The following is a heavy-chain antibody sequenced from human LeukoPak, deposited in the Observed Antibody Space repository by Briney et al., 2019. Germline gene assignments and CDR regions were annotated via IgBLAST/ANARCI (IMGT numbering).Heavy chain of an antibody. Sequence: PGGSLRLSCAASGFTFSSYAMSWVRQAPGKGLEWVSAISGSGGSTYYADSVKGRFTISRDNSKNTLYLQMNSLGAEDTAVYYCAKARGVTMVRGGLFFDYWGQGTLVTVSS. D-gene: IGHD3-10*01. CDR2: ISGSGGST. V-gene: IGHV3-23*01. CDR3: AKARGVTMVRGGLFFDY. CDR1: GFTFSSYA. J-gene: IGHJ4*02.